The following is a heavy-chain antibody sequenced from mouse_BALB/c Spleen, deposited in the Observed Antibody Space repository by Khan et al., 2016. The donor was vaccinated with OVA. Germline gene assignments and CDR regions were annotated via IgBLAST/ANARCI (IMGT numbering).Heavy chain of an antibody. Sequence: EVELVESGGGLVQPGGSRKLSCAASGFTFSSFGMHWVRQAPEKGLEWVAYISSGSSTIYYADTVKGRFTISRDNPKNTLFLQMTSLRSEDTAMYYCAVYDLAYWGQGTLVTVSA. CDR2: ISSGSSTI. CDR1: GFTFSSFG. D-gene: IGHD2-12*01. CDR3: AVYDLAY. J-gene: IGHJ3*01. V-gene: IGHV5-17*02.